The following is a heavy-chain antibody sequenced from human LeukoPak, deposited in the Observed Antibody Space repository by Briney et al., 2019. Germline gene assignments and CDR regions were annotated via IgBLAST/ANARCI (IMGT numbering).Heavy chain of an antibody. D-gene: IGHD1-26*01. CDR3: ARGTIVGPVPFEY. J-gene: IGHJ4*02. CDR1: GNSISSYY. V-gene: IGHV4-59*01. Sequence: PSETLSLTCTVSGNSISSYYWSWIRQPPGKGLEWIGYIYYSGSTNNNPPLKSRATISVDTSKNQFSLKLSSVTAADTAVYHCARGTIVGPVPFEYWGQGTLVTVSS. CDR2: IYYSGST.